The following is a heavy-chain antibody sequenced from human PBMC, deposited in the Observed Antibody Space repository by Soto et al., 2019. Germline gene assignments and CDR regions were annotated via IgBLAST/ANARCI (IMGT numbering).Heavy chain of an antibody. CDR1: GDSVSSNSAA. D-gene: IGHD6-6*01. CDR2: TYYRSKWYN. Sequence: PSQTLSLTCAISGDSVSSNSAAWNWIRQSPSRGLEWLGRTYYRSKWYNDYAVSVKSRITINPDTSKNQFSLQLNSVTPEDTAVYYCARGVGSGQLVMSDYYYGMDVWGQGTTVTVSS. J-gene: IGHJ6*02. V-gene: IGHV6-1*01. CDR3: ARGVGSGQLVMSDYYYGMDV.